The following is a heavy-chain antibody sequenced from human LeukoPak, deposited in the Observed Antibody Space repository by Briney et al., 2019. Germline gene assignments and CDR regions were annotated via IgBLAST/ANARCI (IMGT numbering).Heavy chain of an antibody. Sequence: TSETLSLTCTVSGASISSYYWSWIRQPPGKGLEYIGYIHYSGITNYNPSLKSRVTISVDTSKNQFSLRLSSVTVADTAVYYCARHDTRGGAYDIWGQGTMVTVSS. CDR2: IHYSGIT. D-gene: IGHD3-10*01. CDR1: GASISSYY. V-gene: IGHV4-59*08. J-gene: IGHJ3*02. CDR3: ARHDTRGGAYDI.